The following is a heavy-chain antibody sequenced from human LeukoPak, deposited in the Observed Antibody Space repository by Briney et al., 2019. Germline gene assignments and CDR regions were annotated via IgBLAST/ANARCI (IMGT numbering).Heavy chain of an antibody. D-gene: IGHD3-22*01. CDR2: FDPEDGET. Sequence: ASVKVSCKVSGYTLTELSMHWVRQAPGKGLEWMGGFDPEDGETIYAQKFQGRVTITEDTSTDTAYMELSSLRSEDTAVYYCATDRGDSSGLYYFDYWGQGTLVTVSS. J-gene: IGHJ4*02. CDR1: GYTLTELS. CDR3: ATDRGDSSGLYYFDY. V-gene: IGHV1-24*01.